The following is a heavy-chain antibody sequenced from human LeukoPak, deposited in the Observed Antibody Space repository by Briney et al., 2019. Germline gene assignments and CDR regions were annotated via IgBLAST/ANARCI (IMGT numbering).Heavy chain of an antibody. J-gene: IGHJ4*02. D-gene: IGHD1-26*01. CDR3: AGMPTRKRSGSYPFDC. CDR2: FDPEDGET. Sequence: ASVKVSCKVSGYTLTELSMHWVRQAPGKGLEWMGGFDPEDGETIYAQKFQGRVTMTEDTSTDTAYMELSSLRSEDTAVYYCAGMPTRKRSGSYPFDCWGQGTLVTVSS. CDR1: GYTLTELS. V-gene: IGHV1-24*01.